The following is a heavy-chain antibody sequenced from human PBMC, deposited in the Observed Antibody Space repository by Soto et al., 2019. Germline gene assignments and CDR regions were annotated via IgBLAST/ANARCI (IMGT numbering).Heavy chain of an antibody. CDR1: GFTFSGDW. CDR2: IDPYDTGI. J-gene: IGHJ4*02. Sequence: EVQLVESGGGLVQPGGSLRLSCRDSGFTFSGDWMHWVRQAPGKGLDWVSRIDPYDTGISYADSVKGRFTIFRDNAKSTLYLPMNSLRPEDTAVYYCTRDTFGARDYWGQGTLVTVSS. D-gene: IGHD3-10*01. V-gene: IGHV3-74*01. CDR3: TRDTFGARDY.